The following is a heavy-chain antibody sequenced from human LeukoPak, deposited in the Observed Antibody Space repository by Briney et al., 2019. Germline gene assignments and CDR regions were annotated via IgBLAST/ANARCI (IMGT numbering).Heavy chain of an antibody. Sequence: GGSLRLSCAASGFTFSSYWMSWVRQAPGKGLEWVANIKQDGSEKYYVDSVKGRFTISRDNAKNSLYLQMNSLRAEDTAVYYCGGGGEGDYYGSGSYWFYWGQGTLVTVSS. D-gene: IGHD3-10*01. CDR2: IKQDGSEK. CDR3: GGGGEGDYYGSGSYWFY. J-gene: IGHJ4*02. CDR1: GFTFSSYW. V-gene: IGHV3-7*04.